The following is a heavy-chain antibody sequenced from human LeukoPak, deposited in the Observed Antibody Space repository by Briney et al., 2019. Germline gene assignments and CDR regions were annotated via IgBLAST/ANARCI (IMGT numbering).Heavy chain of an antibody. CDR1: NGPTNTYQ. J-gene: IGHJ4*02. V-gene: IGHV4-59*01. D-gene: IGHD3-22*01. CDR2: IHYSGSA. Sequence: SETLSLTCTVSNGPTNTYQWTWIRQPPGRGLEWIGNIHYSGSANYNPSLKSRVIISLDTSKNQFSLKLSPVTAADTALYYCARTYYYDSSGYFDYWGQGTLVTVSS. CDR3: ARTYYYDSSGYFDY.